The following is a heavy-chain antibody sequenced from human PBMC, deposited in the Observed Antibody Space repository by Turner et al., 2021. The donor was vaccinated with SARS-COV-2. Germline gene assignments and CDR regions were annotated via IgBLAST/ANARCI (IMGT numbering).Heavy chain of an antibody. CDR2: IYYSGST. Sequence: QLQLQESGPGQVKPSETLSLTCTVSGGSISSSSYYWGWIRQPPGKGLEWIGNIYYSGSTYYNPSLKSRVTISVDTSKNQFSLKLSSVTAADTAVYYCAGEVVVLTTTHYGMDVWGQGTTVTVSS. J-gene: IGHJ6*02. CDR1: GGSISSSSYY. V-gene: IGHV4-39*01. D-gene: IGHD1-26*01. CDR3: AGEVVVLTTTHYGMDV.